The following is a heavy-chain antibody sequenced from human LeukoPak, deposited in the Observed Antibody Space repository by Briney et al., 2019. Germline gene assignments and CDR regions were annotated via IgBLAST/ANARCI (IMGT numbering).Heavy chain of an antibody. V-gene: IGHV4-59*08. CDR3: ARRNDISTGYYNKDAFDI. Sequence: PSETLSLTCTVSGGSISSYYWSWIRQPPGKGLEWIGYIYYSGSTNYNPSLKSRVTISVDTSKNQFSLKLSSVTAADTAVYYCARRNDISTGYYNKDAFDIWGQGTMVTVSS. CDR1: GGSISSYY. J-gene: IGHJ3*02. D-gene: IGHD3-9*01. CDR2: IYYSGST.